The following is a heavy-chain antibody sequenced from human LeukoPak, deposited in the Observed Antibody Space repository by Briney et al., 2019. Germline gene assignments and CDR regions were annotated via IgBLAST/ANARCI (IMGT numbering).Heavy chain of an antibody. V-gene: IGHV4-34*01. CDR1: GGSFSGYY. D-gene: IGHD2-2*02. Sequence: SETPSLTCAVYGGSFSGYYWSWIRQPPGKGLEWIGEINHSGSTNYNPSLKSRVTISVDTSKNQFSLKLSSVTAADTAVYYCARRFLRASAAIRQNWFDPWGQGTLVTVSS. CDR2: INHSGST. J-gene: IGHJ5*02. CDR3: ARRFLRASAAIRQNWFDP.